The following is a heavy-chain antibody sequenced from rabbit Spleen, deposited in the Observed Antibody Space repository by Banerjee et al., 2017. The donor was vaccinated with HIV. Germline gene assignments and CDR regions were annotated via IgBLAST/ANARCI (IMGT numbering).Heavy chain of an antibody. J-gene: IGHJ4*01. V-gene: IGHV1S40*01. CDR2: IAGGSSDFT. CDR1: GFSFSSSDY. D-gene: IGHD4-1*01. Sequence: QSLEESGGDLVKPGASLTLTCTASGFSFSSSDYMCWVRQAPGKGLEWISCIAGGSSDFTYSATWAKGRFTCSKTSSTTVTLQMTSLTVADTATYFCVKEVAGKFKLWGQGTLVTVS. CDR3: VKEVAGKFKL.